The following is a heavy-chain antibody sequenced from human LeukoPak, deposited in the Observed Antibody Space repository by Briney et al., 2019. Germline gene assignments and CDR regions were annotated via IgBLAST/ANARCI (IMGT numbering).Heavy chain of an antibody. CDR1: GGTISSHA. CDR2: IIPIFDTA. V-gene: IGHV1-69*06. D-gene: IGHD6-13*01. Sequence: SVKVSCKASGGTISSHAINWVRQAPGQGLEWMGGIIPIFDTANYAQKFQGRVTITADKSTRTAYMELSSLRSEDTAVYYCARTTGHSSSWYFDYWGQGTLVTVSS. J-gene: IGHJ4*02. CDR3: ARTTGHSSSWYFDY.